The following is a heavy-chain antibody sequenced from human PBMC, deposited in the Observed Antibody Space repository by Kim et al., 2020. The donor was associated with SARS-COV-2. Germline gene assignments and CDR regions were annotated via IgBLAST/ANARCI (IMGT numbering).Heavy chain of an antibody. D-gene: IGHD3-16*01. CDR3: ARGGSLDYFEY. CDR1: GFSVSDNY. J-gene: IGHJ4*02. V-gene: IGHV3-53*01. CDR2: VYSGGST. Sequence: GGSLRLSCAASGFSVSDNYVTWVRQAPGKGLEWVSVVYSGGSTHYADSVKGRFTISRHSSQNTVNLQMNSLRAEDTAVYYCARGGSLDYFEYWGQGTLVT.